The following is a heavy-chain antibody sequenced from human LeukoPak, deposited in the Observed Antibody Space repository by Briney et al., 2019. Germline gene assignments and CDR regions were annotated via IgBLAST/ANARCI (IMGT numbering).Heavy chain of an antibody. J-gene: IGHJ4*02. CDR2: IYYSGST. CDR3: ARSVAVAGFLDY. V-gene: IGHV4-59*01. Sequence: SETLSLTCTVSGASISSYYWSWIRQPPGQGLEWIGYIYYSGSTNYNPSLKSRVSISVDTSKNQFSLKLSSVTAADTAVYYCARSVAVAGFLDYWGQGTLVTVSS. CDR1: GASISSYY. D-gene: IGHD6-19*01.